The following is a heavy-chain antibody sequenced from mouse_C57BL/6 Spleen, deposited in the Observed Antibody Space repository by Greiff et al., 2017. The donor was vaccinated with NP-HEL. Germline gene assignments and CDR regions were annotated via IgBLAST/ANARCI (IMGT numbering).Heavy chain of an antibody. CDR1: GFSFNTYA. V-gene: IGHV10-1*01. D-gene: IGHD2-4*01. Sequence: EVQLVESGGGLVQPKGSLKLSCAASGFSFNTYAMNWVRQAPGKGLEWVARIRSKSNNYATYYADSVKDRFTISRDDSESMLYLQMNNLKTEDTAMYYWVSQGYDYDGAWFAYWGQGTLVTVSA. J-gene: IGHJ3*01. CDR2: IRSKSNNYAT. CDR3: VSQGYDYDGAWFAY.